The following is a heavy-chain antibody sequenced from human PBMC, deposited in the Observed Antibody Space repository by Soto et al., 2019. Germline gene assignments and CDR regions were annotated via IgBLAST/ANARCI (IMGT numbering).Heavy chain of an antibody. V-gene: IGHV1-69*06. D-gene: IGHD3-16*01. CDR2: IIPIFGTA. J-gene: IGHJ6*02. Sequence: QVQLVQSGAEVKKPGSSVKVSCKASGGTFSSYAISWVRQAPGQGLEWMGGIIPIFGTANYAQKFQGRVTITADKSTSTAYMELSSLKSENTAVYYCAQDGVSSACGGYYYGMDVWGQGTTVTVTS. CDR3: AQDGVSSACGGYYYGMDV. CDR1: GGTFSSYA.